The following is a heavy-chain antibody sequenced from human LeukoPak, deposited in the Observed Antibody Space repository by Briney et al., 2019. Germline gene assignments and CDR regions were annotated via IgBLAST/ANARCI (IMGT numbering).Heavy chain of an antibody. CDR1: GGSFSNYY. Sequence: SETLSLTCAVYGGSFSNYYWSWIRQPPGKGLEGIGEINHSGSTNYNPSFKSRVTISVDTSKNQFSLKLSSVTAADTAVYYCARGNGWSGLAGMDVWGQGTTVTVSS. J-gene: IGHJ6*02. CDR3: ARGNGWSGLAGMDV. V-gene: IGHV4-34*01. D-gene: IGHD3-3*01. CDR2: INHSGST.